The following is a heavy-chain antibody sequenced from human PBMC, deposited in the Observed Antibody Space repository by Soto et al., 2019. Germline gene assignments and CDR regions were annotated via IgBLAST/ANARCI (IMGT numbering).Heavy chain of an antibody. J-gene: IGHJ6*03. CDR2: IGTAGDT. CDR3: ARGSLFDTVSRKNPYYYYMDV. CDR1: GFTFSSYD. D-gene: IGHD4-17*01. V-gene: IGHV3-13*01. Sequence: GGSLRLSCAASGFTFSSYDMHWVRQATGKGLEWVSAIGTAGDTYYPGSVKGRFTISRENAKNSLYLQMNSLRAGDTAVYYCARGSLFDTVSRKNPYYYYMDVWGKGTTVTVSS.